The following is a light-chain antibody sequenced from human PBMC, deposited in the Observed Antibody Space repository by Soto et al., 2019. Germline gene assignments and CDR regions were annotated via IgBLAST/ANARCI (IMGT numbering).Light chain of an antibody. CDR1: QSVRSIY. CDR3: QHYDSLPIT. CDR2: GAS. V-gene: IGKV3-20*01. Sequence: EIVMTQSPATLSVSPGERASLSCGASQSVRSIYVAWYQQKPGQAPRLLIYGASSRVTGFPARFSGSGSGTDFTLTISRLEPEDFAVFYCQHYDSLPITFGQGTRLEIK. J-gene: IGKJ5*01.